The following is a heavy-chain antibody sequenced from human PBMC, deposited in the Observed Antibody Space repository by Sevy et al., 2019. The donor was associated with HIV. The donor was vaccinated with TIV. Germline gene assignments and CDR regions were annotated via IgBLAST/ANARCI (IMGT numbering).Heavy chain of an antibody. V-gene: IGHV3-33*01. CDR1: GFTFSSYG. Sequence: GESLKISCAASGFTFSSYGMHWVRQAPGKGLEWVATIWYDGRKKYYADSVKGRLTISRDNSKNTLYMQMNSLRAEDTAVYFCAREGVPAAIGLDYWGQGTLVTVSS. CDR2: IWYDGRKK. D-gene: IGHD2-2*01. J-gene: IGHJ4*02. CDR3: AREGVPAAIGLDY.